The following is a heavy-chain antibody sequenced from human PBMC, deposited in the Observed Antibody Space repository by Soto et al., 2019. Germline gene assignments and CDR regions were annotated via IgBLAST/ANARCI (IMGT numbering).Heavy chain of an antibody. V-gene: IGHV4-39*01. CDR3: ARHLTYCSAGSCYSDFPYYGMDV. J-gene: IGHJ6*02. Sequence: SETLSLTCTVSGGSISSGDYYWGWIRQPPGKGLEWIGSIFYSGSTYYNPSLKSRVTISVDTSKNQFSLKLSSVTAADTAVYYCARHLTYCSAGSCYSDFPYYGMDVWGQGTTVTVSS. CDR2: IFYSGST. CDR1: GGSISSGDYY. D-gene: IGHD2-15*01.